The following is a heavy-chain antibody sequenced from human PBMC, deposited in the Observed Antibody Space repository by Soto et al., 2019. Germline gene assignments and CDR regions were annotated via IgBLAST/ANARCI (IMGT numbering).Heavy chain of an antibody. J-gene: IGHJ4*02. CDR1: GFTFSSYA. CDR2: ISYDGSNK. Sequence: GGSLRLSCAASGFTFSSYAMHWVRQAPGKGLEWVAVISYDGSNKCYADSVKGRFTISRDNSKNTLYLQMNSLRAEDTAVYYCARAPNDYGGKKGVDYWGQGTLVTVSS. CDR3: ARAPNDYGGKKGVDY. V-gene: IGHV3-30-3*01. D-gene: IGHD4-17*01.